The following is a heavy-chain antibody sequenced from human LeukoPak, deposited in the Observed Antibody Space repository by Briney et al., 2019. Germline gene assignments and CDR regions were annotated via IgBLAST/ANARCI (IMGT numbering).Heavy chain of an antibody. CDR3: AIMHGYYDGSGYWVQ. CDR2: ISPNADRT. CDR1: GFAFGSYA. Sequence: GGSLRLSCAASGFAFGSYAMSWVRQAPGKGLEWVSFISPNADRTSKADSVEGRFTISRDNPRNTLYLQMNSLRDDDTAVYYCAIMHGYYDGSGYWVQWGQGTLVTVSS. D-gene: IGHD3-22*01. V-gene: IGHV3-23*01. J-gene: IGHJ4*02.